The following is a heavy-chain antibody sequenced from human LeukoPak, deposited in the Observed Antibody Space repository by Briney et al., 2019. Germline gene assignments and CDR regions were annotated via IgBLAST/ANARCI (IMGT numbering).Heavy chain of an antibody. Sequence: SVKVSCKASGGTFSSYAISWVRQAPGQGLEWMGGIIPIFGTANYAQKFQGRVTITADESTSTAYMELSSLRSEDTAVYYCARLPLTGYSRGYYYGMDVWGQGTTVTVSS. CDR2: IIPIFGTA. V-gene: IGHV1-69*13. J-gene: IGHJ6*02. CDR1: GGTFSSYA. D-gene: IGHD3-9*01. CDR3: ARLPLTGYSRGYYYGMDV.